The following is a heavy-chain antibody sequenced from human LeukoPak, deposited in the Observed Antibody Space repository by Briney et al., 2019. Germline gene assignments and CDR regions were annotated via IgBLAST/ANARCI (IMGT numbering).Heavy chain of an antibody. D-gene: IGHD6-6*01. J-gene: IGHJ6*03. Sequence: PSETLSLTCTVSGGSISSSSYYWGWIRQPPGKGLEWIGSIYYSGSTYYNPSLKSRVTISVDTSKNQFSLKLSSVTAADTAVYYCARAGESSSSVFYYYYYMDVWGKGTTVTVSS. CDR2: IYYSGST. V-gene: IGHV4-39*07. CDR3: ARAGESSSSVFYYYYYMDV. CDR1: GGSISSSSYY.